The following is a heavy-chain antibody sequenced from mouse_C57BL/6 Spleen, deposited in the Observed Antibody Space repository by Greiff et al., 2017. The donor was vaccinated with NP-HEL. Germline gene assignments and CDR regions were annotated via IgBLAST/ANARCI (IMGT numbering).Heavy chain of an antibody. D-gene: IGHD1-1*01. CDR3: ARREDYGSSYWYFDV. V-gene: IGHV1-80*01. Sequence: VQRVESGAELVKPGASVKISCKASGYAFSSYWMNWVKQRPGKGLEWIGQIYPGDGDTNYNGKFKGKATLTADKSSSTAYMQLSSLTSEDSAVYFCARREDYGSSYWYFDVWGTGTTVTVSS. CDR1: GYAFSSYW. CDR2: IYPGDGDT. J-gene: IGHJ1*03.